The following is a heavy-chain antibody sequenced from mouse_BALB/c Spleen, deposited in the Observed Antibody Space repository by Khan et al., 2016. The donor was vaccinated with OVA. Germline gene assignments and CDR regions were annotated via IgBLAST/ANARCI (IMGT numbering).Heavy chain of an antibody. Sequence: QVQLQQPGAELVKPGASVKLSCKASGYTFTSYYMYWVKQRPGQGLEWIGGINPSNGGTNYNEKFKSKVTLTVDKSSSTAYMQISSLKSEDSAVYYCTRSAFITTAVAYWGQGTLVTVSA. V-gene: IGHV1S81*02. CDR2: INPSNGGT. J-gene: IGHJ3*01. D-gene: IGHD1-2*01. CDR1: GYTFTSYY. CDR3: TRSAFITTAVAY.